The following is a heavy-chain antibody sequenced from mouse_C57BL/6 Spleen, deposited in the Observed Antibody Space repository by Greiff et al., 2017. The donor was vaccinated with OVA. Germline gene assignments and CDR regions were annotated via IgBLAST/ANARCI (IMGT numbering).Heavy chain of an antibody. V-gene: IGHV1-42*01. CDR3: ARGHYGSSGFAY. CDR2: INPSTGGT. CDR1: GYSFTGYY. D-gene: IGHD1-1*01. Sequence: EVQLQQSGPELVKPGASVKISCKASGYSFTGYYMNWVKQSPEKSLEWIGEINPSTGGTTYNQKFKAKATLTVDKSSSTAYMQLKSLTSEDSAVYYCARGHYGSSGFAYWGQGTLVTVSA. J-gene: IGHJ3*01.